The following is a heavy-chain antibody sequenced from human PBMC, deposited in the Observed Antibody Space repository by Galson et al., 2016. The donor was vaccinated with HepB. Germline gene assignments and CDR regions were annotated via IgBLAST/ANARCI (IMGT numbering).Heavy chain of an antibody. CDR1: GYRFFTYG. CDR2: ISANSGNT. Sequence: SVKVSCKASGYRFFTYGISWVRQAPGQGLEWLGWISANSGNTIYAQKFQDRVTMTRGTSASTVYMDLRSLRSDDTAVYYCARGVQFRFDYWGQGTLVTVSS. D-gene: IGHD4-11*01. CDR3: ARGVQFRFDY. V-gene: IGHV1-18*04. J-gene: IGHJ4*02.